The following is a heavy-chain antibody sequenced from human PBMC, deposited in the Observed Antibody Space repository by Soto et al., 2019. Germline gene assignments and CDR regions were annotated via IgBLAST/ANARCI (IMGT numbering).Heavy chain of an antibody. Sequence: GGSLRLSCAASGFTVSSNYMSWVRQAPGKGLEWVSVIYSGGSTYYADSVKGRFTISRDNSKNTLYLQMNSLRAEDTAVYYCARVGPLGDYGDYYFDYWGQGTLVTVS. CDR1: GFTVSSNY. CDR3: ARVGPLGDYGDYYFDY. V-gene: IGHV3-53*01. CDR2: IYSGGST. D-gene: IGHD4-17*01. J-gene: IGHJ4*02.